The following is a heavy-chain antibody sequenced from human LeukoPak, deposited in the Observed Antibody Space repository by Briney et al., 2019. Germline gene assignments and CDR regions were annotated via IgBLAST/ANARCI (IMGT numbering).Heavy chain of an antibody. CDR2: ISGSGGST. CDR3: AKAYRITMVRGVIGYFDY. V-gene: IGHV3-23*01. CDR1: GFTFSSYA. J-gene: IGHJ4*02. D-gene: IGHD3-10*01. Sequence: PGGSLRLSCAASGFTFSSYAMSWVRQAPGKGLEWVSAISGSGGSTYYADSVKGRFTISRDNSKNTLYLQMNSLRAEDTAVYYCAKAYRITMVRGVIGYFDYWGQGTLVTVSS.